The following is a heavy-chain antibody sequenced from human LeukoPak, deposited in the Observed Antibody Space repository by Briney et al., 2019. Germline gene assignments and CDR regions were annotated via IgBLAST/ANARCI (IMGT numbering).Heavy chain of an antibody. CDR2: ISADNGNT. CDR1: GYTFTSYG. D-gene: IGHD2-2*01. Sequence: GASVKVSCKASGYTFTSYGISWVRQAPGQGLEWMGWISADNGNTNYAQKFQGRVTMTTDTSTSTAYMEMRSLRSADTAVYYCARDLHLVEPLVNFDYWGQGTLVTVSS. J-gene: IGHJ4*02. V-gene: IGHV1-18*01. CDR3: ARDLHLVEPLVNFDY.